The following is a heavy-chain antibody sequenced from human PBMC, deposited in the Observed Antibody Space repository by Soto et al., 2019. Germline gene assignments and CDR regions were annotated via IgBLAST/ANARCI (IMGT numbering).Heavy chain of an antibody. CDR3: ARGACTACYWDL. Sequence: EVQLVESGGGLVQPGGSLRLSCAASGFTFSSYWMHWVRQDPGKGLVCVSRINSDGSSTNYADSVKGRFTISRDNADNTRDLQMNRLGGDDSAVYYCARGACTACYWDLWGLGTMVTVSS. CDR2: INSDGSST. CDR1: GFTFSSYW. J-gene: IGHJ2*01. V-gene: IGHV3-74*01.